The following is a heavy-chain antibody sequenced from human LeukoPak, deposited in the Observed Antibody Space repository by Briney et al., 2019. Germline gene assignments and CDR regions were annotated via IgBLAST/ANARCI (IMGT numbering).Heavy chain of an antibody. Sequence: ASVKVSCKASGYTFTSYYTHWVRQAPGQGLEWMGIINPSGGSTSYAQKFQGRVTMTRDTSTSTVYMELSSLRSEDTAVYYCARGRGGFWSGYYGGAVWFDPWGQGTLVTVSS. CDR1: GYTFTSYY. V-gene: IGHV1-46*01. CDR3: ARGRGGFWSGYYGGAVWFDP. CDR2: INPSGGST. J-gene: IGHJ5*02. D-gene: IGHD3-3*01.